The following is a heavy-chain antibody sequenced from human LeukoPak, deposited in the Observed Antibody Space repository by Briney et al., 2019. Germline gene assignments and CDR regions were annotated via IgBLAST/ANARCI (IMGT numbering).Heavy chain of an antibody. D-gene: IGHD2-2*01. CDR3: AREAGVIVVVPAATGYFDY. J-gene: IGHJ4*02. Sequence: ASVKVSCKASGYTFTSYGISWVRQASGQGLEWMGWISAYNGNTNYAQKLQGRVTMTTDTSTSTAYMELRSLRSDDTAVYYCAREAGVIVVVPAATGYFDYWGQGTLVTVSS. V-gene: IGHV1-18*01. CDR1: GYTFTSYG. CDR2: ISAYNGNT.